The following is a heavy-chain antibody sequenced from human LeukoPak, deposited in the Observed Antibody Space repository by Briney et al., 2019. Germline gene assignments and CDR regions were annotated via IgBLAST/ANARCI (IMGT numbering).Heavy chain of an antibody. V-gene: IGHV3-74*01. Sequence: GGSLRLSCAASGFTFRNYWIYWVRQVPGKGLVWVSRISPDGKDTSHADSVKGRFTISRDNAKNTLYLQMNSLRAEDTAVYYCATYNWEYEADYWGQGTLVTVSS. D-gene: IGHD1-20*01. CDR2: ISPDGKDT. CDR3: ATYNWEYEADY. J-gene: IGHJ4*02. CDR1: GFTFRNYW.